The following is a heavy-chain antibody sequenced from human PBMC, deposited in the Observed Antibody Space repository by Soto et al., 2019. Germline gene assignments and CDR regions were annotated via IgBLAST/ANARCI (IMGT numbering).Heavy chain of an antibody. J-gene: IGHJ4*02. CDR1: GFTVSSNY. Sequence: EVQLVESGGGLIQPGGSLRLSCAASGFTVSSNYMSWVRQAPGKRLEWVSLISGGGSTYYSDSVKGRFTISRDNYKNTLNLVMKSLRAEDTAVYYCARGSPSMTYFGEYYFDFWGQGSLVTVSS. D-gene: IGHD3-16*01. V-gene: IGHV3-53*01. CDR3: ARGSPSMTYFGEYYFDF. CDR2: ISGGGST.